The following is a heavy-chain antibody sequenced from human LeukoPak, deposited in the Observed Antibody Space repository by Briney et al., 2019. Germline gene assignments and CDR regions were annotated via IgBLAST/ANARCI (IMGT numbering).Heavy chain of an antibody. Sequence: PGGSLRLSCSASGFTFSGYAMHWDRQAPGRGLEYVSAIISNGESTYYSNPVKDRFTISRDNSKNTLYLQMSSLRPEDTAVYYCVKNASTWYLFDYWGQGTLVTVSS. CDR1: GFTFSGYA. J-gene: IGHJ4*02. CDR3: VKNASTWYLFDY. D-gene: IGHD6-13*01. V-gene: IGHV3-64*03. CDR2: IISNGEST.